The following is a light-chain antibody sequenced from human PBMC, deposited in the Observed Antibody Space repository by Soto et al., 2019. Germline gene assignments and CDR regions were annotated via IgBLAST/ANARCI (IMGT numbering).Light chain of an antibody. CDR2: TNN. CDR3: AAWDGSLKGPV. V-gene: IGLV1-44*01. Sequence: QSVLTQPPSASGNPGQRVTFSCSGSSSNIGSNPVNWYQQLPGTAPKLLIYTNNQRPSGVPDLVSGSKSGTSASLAISGLQSEDEANYYCAAWDGSLKGPVFGGGTKLTVL. CDR1: SSNIGSNP. J-gene: IGLJ2*01.